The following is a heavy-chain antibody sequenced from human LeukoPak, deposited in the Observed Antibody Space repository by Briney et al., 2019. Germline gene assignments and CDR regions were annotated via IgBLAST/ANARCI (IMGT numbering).Heavy chain of an antibody. CDR2: ISYDGSNK. D-gene: IGHD3-22*01. Sequence: PGGSLRLSCAASGFTFSSYAMHWVRQAPGKGLEWVAVISYDGSNKYYADSVKGRFTISRDNSKNTLYLQMNSLRAEDTAVYYCAGVAMIVVAPDYWGQGTLVTVSS. CDR3: AGVAMIVVAPDY. J-gene: IGHJ4*02. V-gene: IGHV3-30*04. CDR1: GFTFSSYA.